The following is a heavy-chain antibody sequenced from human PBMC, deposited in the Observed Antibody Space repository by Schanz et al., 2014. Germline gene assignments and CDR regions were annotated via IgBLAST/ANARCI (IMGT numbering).Heavy chain of an antibody. CDR3: ARDGYSVVVISPTESFDI. CDR2: IWYDGSNK. D-gene: IGHD2-21*01. V-gene: IGHV3-33*08. Sequence: VQLVESGGGLVQPGGSLRLSCAAPGFTLSNYAMHWVRQAPGKGLEWVAVIWYDGSNKYYADSVKGRFTISRDNSKNTLFLQMNSRRAEDTAVYYCARDGYSVVVISPTESFDIWGQGTMVTVSP. J-gene: IGHJ3*02. CDR1: GFTLSNYA.